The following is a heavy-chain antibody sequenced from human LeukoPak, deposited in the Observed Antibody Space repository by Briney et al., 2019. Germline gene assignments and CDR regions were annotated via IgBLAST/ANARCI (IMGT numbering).Heavy chain of an antibody. D-gene: IGHD3-10*02. CDR1: GGSISSYY. CDR2: IYSSGST. V-gene: IGHV4-59*01. J-gene: IGHJ6*03. Sequence: SETLSLTCTVSGGSISSYYWSWIRQPPAKGLEWIGYIYSSGSTNYNPSLKSRVTISVDTPRHQFSLKLSSVTAADTAMYYCARMFQYYYMDVWGKGTTVTVSS. CDR3: ARMFQYYYMDV.